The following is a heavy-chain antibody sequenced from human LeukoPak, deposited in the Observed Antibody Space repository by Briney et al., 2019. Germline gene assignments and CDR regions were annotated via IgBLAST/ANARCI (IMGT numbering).Heavy chain of an antibody. CDR2: INHSGST. CDR1: GGSFSGYY. CDR3: ARFVTYYYDSSGNFRGVLFFDP. V-gene: IGHV4-34*01. J-gene: IGHJ5*02. D-gene: IGHD3-22*01. Sequence: SETLSLTCAVYGGSFSGYYWSWIRQPPGKGLEWSGQINHSGSTNYNPSLKSRVTISVDTSKNQISLKLSSVTAADTAVYYCARFVTYYYDSSGNFRGVLFFDPWGQGTLVTVSS.